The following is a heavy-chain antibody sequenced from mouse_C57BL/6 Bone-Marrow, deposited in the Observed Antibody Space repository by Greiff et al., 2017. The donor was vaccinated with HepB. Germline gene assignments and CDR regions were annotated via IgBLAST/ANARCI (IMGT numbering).Heavy chain of an antibody. CDR3: ARGYGNSSCDY. D-gene: IGHD1-1*01. Sequence: QVQLQQSGAELVRPGASVKMSCKASGYTFTSYWMNWVKQRPGQGLEWIGYINPGGGYTNYNEKFKGKATLTADKSSSTAYMQLSSLTSEDSAVYYCARGYGNSSCDYWGQGTTLTVSS. CDR2: INPGGGYT. J-gene: IGHJ2*01. V-gene: IGHV1-4*01. CDR1: GYTFTSYW.